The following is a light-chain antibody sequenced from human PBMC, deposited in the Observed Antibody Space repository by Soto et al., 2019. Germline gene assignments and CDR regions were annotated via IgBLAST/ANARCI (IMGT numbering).Light chain of an antibody. Sequence: DIQMTQSPSSLSASVGDRVTITCRASQSISSYLNWYQQKPGKAPKLLIYAASSLQSGVPSRFSGSGSGTDFTLTISSLQPEDFATYYCQQSHRTPSYTFGQGTKLEIK. CDR3: QQSHRTPSYT. V-gene: IGKV1-39*01. CDR2: AAS. J-gene: IGKJ2*01. CDR1: QSISSY.